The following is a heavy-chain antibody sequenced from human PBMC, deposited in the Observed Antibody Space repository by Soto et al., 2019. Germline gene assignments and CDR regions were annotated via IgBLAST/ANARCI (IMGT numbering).Heavy chain of an antibody. CDR1: GFTFSSYA. J-gene: IGHJ6*02. CDR2: ISGSGGST. CDR3: ARAGALPNGQYYYYDMDV. V-gene: IGHV3-23*01. Sequence: PGGSLRLSCAASGFTFSSYAMSWVRQAPGKGLEWVSAISGSGGSTYYADSVKGRFTISRDNSKNTLYLQMNSLRAEDTAVYYCARAGALPNGQYYYYDMDVWGQGTTVTVSS.